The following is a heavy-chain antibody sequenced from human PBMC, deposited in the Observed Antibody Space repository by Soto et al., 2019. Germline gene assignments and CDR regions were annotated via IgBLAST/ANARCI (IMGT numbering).Heavy chain of an antibody. CDR1: GFTFSGYA. D-gene: IGHD6-6*01. CDR3: AKDGEYSSSSDY. Sequence: PGGSLRLSCAASGFTFSGYAMSWVRQAPGKGLEWVSAISGSGGSTYYADSVKGRFTISRDNSKNTLYLQMNSLRAEDTAVYYCAKDGEYSSSSDYWGQGTLVTVSS. CDR2: ISGSGGST. V-gene: IGHV3-23*01. J-gene: IGHJ4*02.